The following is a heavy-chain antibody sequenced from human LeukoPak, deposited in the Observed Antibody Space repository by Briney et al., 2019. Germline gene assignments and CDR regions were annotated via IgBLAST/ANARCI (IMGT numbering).Heavy chain of an antibody. CDR1: GGSISSYY. V-gene: IGHV4-59*08. D-gene: IGHD2-2*01. CDR3: ARMGSSTSEYFDY. Sequence: PSETLSLPCTVSGGSISSYYWSWIRQPPGKGLEWIGYIYYSGSTNYNPSLKSRVTISVDTSKNQFSLKLSSVTAADTAVYYCARMGSSTSEYFDYWGQGTLVTVSS. J-gene: IGHJ4*02. CDR2: IYYSGST.